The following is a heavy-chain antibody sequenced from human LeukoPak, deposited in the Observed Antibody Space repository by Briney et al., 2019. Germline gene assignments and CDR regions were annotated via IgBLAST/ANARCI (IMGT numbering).Heavy chain of an antibody. CDR2: LSGSGGSA. D-gene: IGHD3-22*01. J-gene: IGHJ3*02. Sequence: GSLRLSCAASGFTFSSYAMGWVRQAPGKGLEWVSALSGSGGSAFYADSVKGRFTISRDNSKNTLFLQLNSLRAEDTAVYYCAKEVRGDYYDSGGDAFDTWGQGTMVTVTS. CDR3: AKEVRGDYYDSGGDAFDT. CDR1: GFTFSSYA. V-gene: IGHV3-23*01.